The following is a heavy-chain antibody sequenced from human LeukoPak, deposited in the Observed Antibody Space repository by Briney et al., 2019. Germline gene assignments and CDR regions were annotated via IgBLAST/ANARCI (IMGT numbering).Heavy chain of an antibody. D-gene: IGHD3-22*01. Sequence: GGSLRLSCAASGFTFSSYGMSWVRQAPGKGLEWVSAISGSGGSTYYADSVKGWFTISRDNSKNTLFLQMNSLRAEDTAVYYCAKEYDNSGYYEDYWGQGTLVTVSS. CDR1: GFTFSSYG. V-gene: IGHV3-23*01. CDR2: ISGSGGST. J-gene: IGHJ4*02. CDR3: AKEYDNSGYYEDY.